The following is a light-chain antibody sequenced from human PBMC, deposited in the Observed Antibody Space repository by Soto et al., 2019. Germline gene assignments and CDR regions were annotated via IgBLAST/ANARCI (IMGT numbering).Light chain of an antibody. V-gene: IGKV1-5*01. Sequence: DIQMTQSPPTLSASVGDRVTITCRASQSISSWLAWFQQKPGKAPKLLIHDASNLQSGVPSRFSGSGSGTEFTLTISSLQPDDFATYYCQQYNSYSVTFGQGTKV. CDR1: QSISSW. J-gene: IGKJ1*01. CDR3: QQYNSYSVT. CDR2: DAS.